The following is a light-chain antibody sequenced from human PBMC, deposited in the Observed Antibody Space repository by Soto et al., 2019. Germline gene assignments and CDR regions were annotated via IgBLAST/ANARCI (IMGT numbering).Light chain of an antibody. CDR2: GAS. CDR3: QQSNNWTRT. J-gene: IGKJ1*01. CDR1: QSVSSSF. V-gene: IGKV3-15*01. Sequence: IVLTQSPGTLSLSPGERATLSWRASQSVSSSFLAWYQQKPGQAPRLIMYGASTRATGIPARFSGSVSGTEGTLTISSLKSEDGSVYDCQQSNNWTRTFGQGTKVDIK.